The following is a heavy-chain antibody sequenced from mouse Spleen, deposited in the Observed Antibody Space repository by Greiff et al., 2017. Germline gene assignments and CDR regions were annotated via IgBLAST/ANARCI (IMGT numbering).Heavy chain of an antibody. D-gene: IGHD1-1*01. CDR2: SRNKANDYTT. CDR1: GFTFSDFY. J-gene: IGHJ1*01. CDR3: ARDYYYGSSYDPSYWYFDV. Sequence: EVKLVESGGGLVQSGRSLRLSCATSGFTFSDFYMEWVRQAPGKGLEWIAASRNKANDYTTEYSASVKGRFIVSRDTSQSILYLQMNALRAEDTAIYYCARDYYYGSSYDPSYWYFDVWGAGTTVTVSS. V-gene: IGHV7-1*01.